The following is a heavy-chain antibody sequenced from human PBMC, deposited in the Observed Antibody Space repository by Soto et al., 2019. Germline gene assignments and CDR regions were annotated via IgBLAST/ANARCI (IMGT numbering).Heavy chain of an antibody. CDR2: IYHSGST. D-gene: IGHD2-21*02. J-gene: IGHJ6*02. Sequence: SETLSLTCTVSGGSISSGYYWGWIRQPPGKGLEWIGSIYHSGSTYYNPSLKSRVTISVDTSKNQFSLKLSSVTAADTAVYYCARDAIVVVTSNYYGMDVWGQGTTVTVSS. CDR1: GGSISSGYY. V-gene: IGHV4-38-2*02. CDR3: ARDAIVVVTSNYYGMDV.